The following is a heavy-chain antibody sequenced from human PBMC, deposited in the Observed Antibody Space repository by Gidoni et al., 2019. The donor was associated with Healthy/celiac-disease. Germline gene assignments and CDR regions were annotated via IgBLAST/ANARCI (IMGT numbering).Heavy chain of an antibody. Sequence: EVQLVESGGGLVQPGGSLRLSCAASGFTFSSYWMSWVRQAPGKGLEWVANIKQDGSEKYYVDSVKGRFTISRDNAKNSLYLQMNSLRAEDTAVYYCARVGQDYDFWSGPPSLIDPWGQGTLVTVSS. D-gene: IGHD3-3*01. J-gene: IGHJ5*02. CDR2: IKQDGSEK. V-gene: IGHV3-7*05. CDR3: ARVGQDYDFWSGPPSLIDP. CDR1: GFTFSSYW.